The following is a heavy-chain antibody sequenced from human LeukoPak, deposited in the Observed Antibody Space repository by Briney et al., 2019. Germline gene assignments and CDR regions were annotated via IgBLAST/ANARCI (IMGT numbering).Heavy chain of an antibody. Sequence: GGSLRLSCAASGFTFDDYGMSWVRQAPGKGLEWVSGINWNGGSTGYADSVKGRFTISRDNAKNSLYLQMNSLRAEDTALYYCARDGVRSGYHEGPDYWGQGTLVTVSS. D-gene: IGHD3-22*01. CDR2: INWNGGST. J-gene: IGHJ4*02. CDR3: ARDGVRSGYHEGPDY. V-gene: IGHV3-20*04. CDR1: GFTFDDYG.